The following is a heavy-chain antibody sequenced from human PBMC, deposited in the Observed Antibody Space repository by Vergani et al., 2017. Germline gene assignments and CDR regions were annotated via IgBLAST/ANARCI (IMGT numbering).Heavy chain of an antibody. D-gene: IGHD3-22*01. CDR3: ARGPTYYYDSSGYLLLYFDY. CDR1: GYSISSGYY. J-gene: IGHJ4*02. CDR2: IYHSGST. Sequence: QVQLQESGPGLVKPSETLSLTCTVSGYSISSGYYWGWIRQPPGKGLEWIGSIYHSGSTYYNPSLKSRVTISVDTSKNQFSLKLSSVTAADTALYYCARGPTYYYDSSGYLLLYFDYWGQGTLVTVSS. V-gene: IGHV4-38-2*02.